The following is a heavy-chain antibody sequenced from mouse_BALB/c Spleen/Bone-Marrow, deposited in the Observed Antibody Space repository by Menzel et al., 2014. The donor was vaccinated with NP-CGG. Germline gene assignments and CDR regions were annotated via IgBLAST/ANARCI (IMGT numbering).Heavy chain of an antibody. CDR1: GFNIKDYY. CDR3: NADPIT. CDR2: IDPENGDT. J-gene: IGHJ2*01. V-gene: IGHV14-4*02. Sequence: VHVKQSGAELVRSGASVKLSCTASGFNIKDYYMNWVKQRPKQGLEWIGWIDPENGDTEYAPKFQGKATMTADTSSNTAYLQLSSLTSEDTGVYYCNADPITWGQGTTLTVSS.